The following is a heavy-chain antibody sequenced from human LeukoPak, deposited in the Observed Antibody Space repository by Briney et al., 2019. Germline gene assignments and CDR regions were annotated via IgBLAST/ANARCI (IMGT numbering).Heavy chain of an antibody. J-gene: IGHJ5*02. CDR1: GGSISNFY. Sequence: PSETLSLTCTVSGGSISNFYWSWIRQFPGKGLEWIGYIYYSGSTNYNPSLKSRVTISVDTSKNQFSLKLSSVTAADTAVYYCARGAVRYFDWMHWFDPWGQGTLVTVSS. D-gene: IGHD3-9*01. V-gene: IGHV4-59*01. CDR2: IYYSGST. CDR3: ARGAVRYFDWMHWFDP.